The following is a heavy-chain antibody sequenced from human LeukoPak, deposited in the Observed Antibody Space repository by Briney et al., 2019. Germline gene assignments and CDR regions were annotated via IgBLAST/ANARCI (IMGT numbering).Heavy chain of an antibody. J-gene: IGHJ4*02. Sequence: ASVKVSCKASGHTFTSYGLSWVRQAPGQGLEWMGWISAYNGNTNYAQKLQGRVTLTTDTSTSTAYMELRSLRSDDTAVYYCARCYSSSWQRLDNWGQGTLVIVSS. CDR2: ISAYNGNT. CDR1: GHTFTSYG. CDR3: ARCYSSSWQRLDN. V-gene: IGHV1-18*01. D-gene: IGHD6-13*01.